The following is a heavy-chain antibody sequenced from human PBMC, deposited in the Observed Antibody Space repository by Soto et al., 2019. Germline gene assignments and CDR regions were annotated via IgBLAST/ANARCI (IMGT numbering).Heavy chain of an antibody. CDR2: ISYSGST. V-gene: IGHV4-31*03. Sequence: QVQLQESGPGLVKPSQTLSLTCTVSGGSISSGGYYWSWIRQHPGTGLEWIGYISYSGSTYYNPSLKSRFTMSVDTSKTQFSLILNSVTAADTAVYYCARGVLHWGQGTLVTVSS. J-gene: IGHJ4*01. CDR1: GGSISSGGYY. CDR3: ARGVLH.